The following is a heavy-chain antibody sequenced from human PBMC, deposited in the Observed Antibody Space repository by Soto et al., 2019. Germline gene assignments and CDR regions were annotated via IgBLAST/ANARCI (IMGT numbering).Heavy chain of an antibody. CDR3: ARLAIGVVPAADYYYMEV. J-gene: IGHJ6*03. V-gene: IGHV4-59*08. CDR1: GGSISSYY. D-gene: IGHD2-2*01. CDR2: IYYSGST. Sequence: SETLSLTCTVSGGSISSYYWSWIRQPPGKGLEWIGYIYYSGSTNYNPSLKSRVTISVDTSKNQFSLKLSSVTAADTAVYYCARLAIGVVPAADYYYMEVWGKGTTVTVSS.